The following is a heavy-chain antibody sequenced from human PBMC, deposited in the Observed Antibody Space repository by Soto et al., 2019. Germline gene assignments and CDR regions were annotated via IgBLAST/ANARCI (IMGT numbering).Heavy chain of an antibody. Sequence: QVQLVQSGAEVRRPGASVRVSCKASGYTFTNYYMNWVRQAPGQGLEWMGIVNPSGGGTNLAPKFQGRVSMTRDKSASTDYMELSSLTSDDTAVYYCVRGGENQLLLFDYWGQGSLVIVSS. D-gene: IGHD2-2*01. CDR2: VNPSGGGT. CDR1: GYTFTNYY. J-gene: IGHJ4*02. V-gene: IGHV1-46*03. CDR3: VRGGENQLLLFDY.